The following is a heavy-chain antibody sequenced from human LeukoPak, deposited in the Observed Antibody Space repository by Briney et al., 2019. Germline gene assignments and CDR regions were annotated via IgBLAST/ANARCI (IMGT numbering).Heavy chain of an antibody. CDR3: ARELVGVPHSSSSADYFDY. Sequence: SETLSLTCAAYGGSFSGYYWSWIRQPPGKGLEWIGEINHSGSTKFNPSLKSRVTISVDTSNNRFSLKLSSVTAADTAVYYCARELVGVPHSSSSADYFDYWGQGTLVAVSS. J-gene: IGHJ4*02. CDR2: INHSGST. V-gene: IGHV4-34*01. D-gene: IGHD6-6*01. CDR1: GGSFSGYY.